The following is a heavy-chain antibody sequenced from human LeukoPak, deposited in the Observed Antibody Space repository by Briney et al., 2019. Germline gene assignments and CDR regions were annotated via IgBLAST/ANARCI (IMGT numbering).Heavy chain of an antibody. CDR3: ARGAAAAGRNWFDP. V-gene: IGHV3-74*01. D-gene: IGHD6-13*01. Sequence: GGSVRLSCAASVFNFSSDWMYWVRHAPWKGLVWVSRINSDGSSTSYADSVKGRFTISRDNAKNTLYLQMNSLRAEDTAVYYCARGAAAAGRNWFDPWGQGTLVTVSS. CDR1: VFNFSSDW. J-gene: IGHJ5*02. CDR2: INSDGSST.